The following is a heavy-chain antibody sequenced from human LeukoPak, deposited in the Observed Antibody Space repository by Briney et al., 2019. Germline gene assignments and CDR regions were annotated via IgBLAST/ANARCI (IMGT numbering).Heavy chain of an antibody. CDR2: ISWNSGSI. Sequence: GGSLRLSCAASGFTFDDYAMHWVRQAPGKGLEWVSGISWNSGSIGYADSVKGRFTISRDNAKTSLYLQMNSLRAEDTALYYCAKAGRRWLQSPFDYWRQGTLVTVSS. D-gene: IGHD5-24*01. CDR1: GFTFDDYA. V-gene: IGHV3-9*01. CDR3: AKAGRRWLQSPFDY. J-gene: IGHJ4*02.